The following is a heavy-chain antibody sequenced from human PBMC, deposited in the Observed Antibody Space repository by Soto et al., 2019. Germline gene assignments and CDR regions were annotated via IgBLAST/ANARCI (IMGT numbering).Heavy chain of an antibody. J-gene: IGHJ6*03. CDR2: ISYDGSNK. Sequence: QVQLVASGGGVVQPGRSLRLSCAASGFTFSSYGMHWVRQAPGKGLEWVAVISYDGSNKYYADSVKGRFTISRDNSKNTLYLQMNSLRAEDTAVYYCAKDPVSSCSSTSCYAYYYYYMDVWGKGTTVTVSS. V-gene: IGHV3-30*18. CDR3: AKDPVSSCSSTSCYAYYYYYMDV. D-gene: IGHD2-2*01. CDR1: GFTFSSYG.